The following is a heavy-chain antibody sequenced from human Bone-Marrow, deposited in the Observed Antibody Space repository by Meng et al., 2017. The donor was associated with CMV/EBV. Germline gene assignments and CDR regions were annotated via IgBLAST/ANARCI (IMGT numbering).Heavy chain of an antibody. CDR1: GFTFDDYG. CDR3: ARDLWGAYFDL. V-gene: IGHV3-20*04. D-gene: IGHD3-16*01. Sequence: LSLTCAASGFTFDDYGMSWVRQAPGKGLEWVSGINWNGGSTGYADSVKGRFTISRDNAKNSLYLQMNSLRAEDTALYYCARDLWGAYFDLWGRGTLVTVSS. CDR2: INWNGGST. J-gene: IGHJ2*01.